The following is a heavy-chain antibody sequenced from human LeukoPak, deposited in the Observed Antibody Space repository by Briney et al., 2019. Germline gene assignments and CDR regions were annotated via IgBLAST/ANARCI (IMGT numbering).Heavy chain of an antibody. V-gene: IGHV4-39*07. D-gene: IGHD3-10*01. CDR1: GASVSGSGYY. J-gene: IGHJ3*02. CDR3: ARDRSPGAFDI. CDR2: IYSSGST. Sequence: SETLSLTCAVSGASVSGSGYYWGWIRQPPGKGLEWIGNIYSSGSTYYNASLQSRVTISIDTSKNQFSLRLNSVTAADTAVYYCARDRSPGAFDIWGQGTMVTVSS.